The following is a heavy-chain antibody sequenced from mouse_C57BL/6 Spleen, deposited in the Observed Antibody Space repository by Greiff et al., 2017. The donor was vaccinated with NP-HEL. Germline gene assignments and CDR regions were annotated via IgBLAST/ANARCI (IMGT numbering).Heavy chain of an antibody. J-gene: IGHJ4*01. CDR1: GYTFTSYW. CDR3: ARSRDYDVGLYAMDY. V-gene: IGHV1-59*01. Sequence: VQLQQPGAELVRPGPSVKLSCKASGYTFTSYWMHWVKQRPGQGLEWIGVIDPSDSYTNYNQKFKGKATLTVDTSSSTAYMQLSSLTSEDSAVYYCARSRDYDVGLYAMDYWGQGTSVTVSS. D-gene: IGHD2-4*01. CDR2: IDPSDSYT.